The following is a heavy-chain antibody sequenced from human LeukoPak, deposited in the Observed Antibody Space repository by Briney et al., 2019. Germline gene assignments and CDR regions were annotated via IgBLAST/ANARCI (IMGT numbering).Heavy chain of an antibody. CDR3: ARVGGGTGTTWWFDP. J-gene: IGHJ5*02. CDR2: IYTSGST. V-gene: IGHV4-4*07. Sequence: SETLSLTCTVSGGSISSYYWSWIRQPAGKGLEWIGRIYTSGSTNYNPSLKSRVTMSVDTSKNQFSLKLSSVTAADTAVCYCARVGGGTGTTWWFDPWGQGALVTVSS. D-gene: IGHD1-1*01. CDR1: GGSISSYY.